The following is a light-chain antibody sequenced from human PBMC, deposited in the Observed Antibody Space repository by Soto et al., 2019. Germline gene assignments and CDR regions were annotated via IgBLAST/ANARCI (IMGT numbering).Light chain of an antibody. CDR2: LGS. CDR3: MQALQTPPWT. V-gene: IGKV2-28*01. J-gene: IGKJ1*01. Sequence: DIVMTQSPLSLPVTPGEPASISCRSSQSLLHSNGYNYLDWYLQKPGQSPQLLIYLGSNRASGVPDRLSGSGSGTDFTLKISRVKAEDVGVYYCMQALQTPPWTFGQGTKVEIK. CDR1: QSLLHSNGYNY.